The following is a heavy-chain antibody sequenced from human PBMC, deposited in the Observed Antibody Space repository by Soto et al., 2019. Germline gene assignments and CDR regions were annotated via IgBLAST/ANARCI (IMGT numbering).Heavy chain of an antibody. CDR1: GGSISSGGYY. CDR3: ARYRKYYDFWSGHYGMDV. CDR2: IYYSGST. D-gene: IGHD3-3*01. J-gene: IGHJ6*02. V-gene: IGHV4-31*03. Sequence: PSETLSLTCTVSGGSISSGGYYWSWIRQHPGKGLEWIGYIYYSGSTYYNPSLKSRVTISVDTSKNQFSLKLSSVTAADTAVYYCARYRKYYDFWSGHYGMDVWGQGTTVTVSS.